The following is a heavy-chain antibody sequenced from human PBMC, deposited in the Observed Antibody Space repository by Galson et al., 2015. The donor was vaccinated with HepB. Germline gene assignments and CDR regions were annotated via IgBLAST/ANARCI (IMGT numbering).Heavy chain of an antibody. CDR1: GFTFSDYY. CDR3: ARGGYDSRGPTINGDAFDI. Sequence: SLRLSCAASGFTFSDYYMSWIRQAPGKGLEWVSYISSSGSTIYYADSVKGRFTISRDNAKNSLYLQMNSLRAEDTAVYYCARGGYDSRGPTINGDAFDIWGQGTMVTVSS. D-gene: IGHD3-22*01. V-gene: IGHV3-11*01. CDR2: ISSSGSTI. J-gene: IGHJ3*02.